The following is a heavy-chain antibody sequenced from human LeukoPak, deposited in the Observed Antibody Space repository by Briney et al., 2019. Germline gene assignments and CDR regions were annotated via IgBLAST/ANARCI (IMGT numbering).Heavy chain of an antibody. J-gene: IGHJ4*02. CDR2: ISSSSSTI. CDR3: ARGTYCSSTSCLDY. V-gene: IGHV3-48*01. CDR1: GFTFSSYS. D-gene: IGHD2-2*01. Sequence: GGSLRLSCAASGFTFSSYSMNWGRQAPGKGLEWISYISSSSSTIYYADSVKGRFTISRDNAKNSLYLQMNSLRAEDTAVYYCARGTYCSSTSCLDYWGQGTLVTVSS.